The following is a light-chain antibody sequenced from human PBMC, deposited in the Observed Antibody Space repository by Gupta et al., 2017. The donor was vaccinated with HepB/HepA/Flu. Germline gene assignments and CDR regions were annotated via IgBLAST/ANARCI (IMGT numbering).Light chain of an antibody. V-gene: IGKV1-39*01. CDR3: QQTYSVPPT. CDR2: TAS. Sequence: DIQMTQSPSSLSASVGDRVTITCRSSQSILRYLNWFQKKPGKAPNLLIYTASSLQSGVPSRFSGGGSGTDFTLNISSLQPEDFATYYCQQTYSVPPTFGPGTKVDVE. CDR1: QSILRY. J-gene: IGKJ3*01.